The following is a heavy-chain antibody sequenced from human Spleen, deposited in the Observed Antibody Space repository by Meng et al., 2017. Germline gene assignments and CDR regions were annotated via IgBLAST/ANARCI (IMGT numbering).Heavy chain of an antibody. CDR1: GDSVPSNSAT. D-gene: IGHD6-19*01. Sequence: QVQLQQSGPGLVKPSQTLSLTCAISGDSVPSNSATWNWIRQSPSSGLEWLGRTYYRSKWYNDYVPSVNSRITIDPDTSKNQFSLQLTSVTPEDTAVYYCARGQWQYFQHWGQGTLVTVSS. CDR2: TYYRSKWYN. CDR3: ARGQWQYFQH. V-gene: IGHV6-1*01. J-gene: IGHJ1*01.